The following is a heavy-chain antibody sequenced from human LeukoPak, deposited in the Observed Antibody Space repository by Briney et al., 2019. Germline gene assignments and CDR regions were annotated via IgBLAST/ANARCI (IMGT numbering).Heavy chain of an antibody. Sequence: GGSLRLSCAASGFTFSSYWMHWVRHAPGKGLVWVSRINYDGSSTNYADSVKGRFTISRDNAKNTLYLQMNSLRAEDTAVYYCTRRGAASDAFDIWGQGTMATVSS. CDR2: INYDGSST. V-gene: IGHV3-74*01. D-gene: IGHD3-16*01. CDR1: GFTFSSYW. J-gene: IGHJ3*02. CDR3: TRRGAASDAFDI.